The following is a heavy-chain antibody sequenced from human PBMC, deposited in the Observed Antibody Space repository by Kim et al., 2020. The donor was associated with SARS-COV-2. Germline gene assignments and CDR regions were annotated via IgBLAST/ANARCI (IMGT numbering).Heavy chain of an antibody. CDR1: GFTFGDYA. CDR2: ISWNSGSI. J-gene: IGHJ4*02. V-gene: IGHV3-9*01. CDR3: AKGSLYYYGSGSQSPLDY. Sequence: GGSLRLSCAASGFTFGDYAMHWVRQAPGKGLEWVSGISWNSGSIGYADSVKGRFTISRDNAKNSLYLQMNSLRAEDTALYYCAKGSLYYYGSGSQSPLDYWGQGTLVTVSS. D-gene: IGHD3-10*01.